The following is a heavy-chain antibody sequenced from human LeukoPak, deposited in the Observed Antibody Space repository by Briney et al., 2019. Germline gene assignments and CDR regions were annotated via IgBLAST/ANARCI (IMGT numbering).Heavy chain of an antibody. V-gene: IGHV3-7*01. J-gene: IGHJ6*03. CDR1: EFTFSSYW. CDR3: ARDLGPGQYYYYYIDV. Sequence: GGSLRLSCAAAEFTFSSYWMSWVRQAPGKGLAWMADIKQDGSEKYYVDSVKGRFTISRDNAKNSLYLQMNSLRAEDTAVYYCARDLGPGQYYYYYIDVWGKGTTVTVSS. CDR2: IKQDGSEK.